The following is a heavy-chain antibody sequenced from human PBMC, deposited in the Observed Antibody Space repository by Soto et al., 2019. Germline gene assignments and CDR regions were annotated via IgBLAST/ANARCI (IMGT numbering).Heavy chain of an antibody. D-gene: IGHD5-12*01. Sequence: GGSLRLSCAASGFTFSSYWMSWVRQAPGKGLEWVANIKQDGSEKYDVDSVKGRFTISRDNAKNSLYLQMNSLRAEDTAVYYCARRRWLRPSYYMDVWGKGTTVTVSS. J-gene: IGHJ6*03. CDR3: ARRRWLRPSYYMDV. CDR1: GFTFSSYW. CDR2: IKQDGSEK. V-gene: IGHV3-7*01.